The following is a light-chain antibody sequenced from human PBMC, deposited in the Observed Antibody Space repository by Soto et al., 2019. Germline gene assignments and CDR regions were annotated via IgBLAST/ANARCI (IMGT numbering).Light chain of an antibody. J-gene: IGKJ1*01. CDR3: HQYGISSWT. V-gene: IGKV3-20*01. Sequence: EIVLTQSPGTLSLSPGERATLSCRASQSVSSNYLAWYQQKPGQAPRLLIYGASSRATGIPDGFSGSGSGTDFSLTISRLEPEDSAVYYCHQYGISSWTFGQGTKVE. CDR1: QSVSSNY. CDR2: GAS.